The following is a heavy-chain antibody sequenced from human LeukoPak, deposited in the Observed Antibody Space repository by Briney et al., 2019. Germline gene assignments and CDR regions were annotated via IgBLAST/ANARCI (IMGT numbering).Heavy chain of an antibody. CDR3: ARGYCSSTSCYDYFDY. Sequence: ASVKVSCTASRYTFTGYYMHWVRQAPGPGLEWMGWINPNSGGTNYAQTFQGRVTMTSDTTISTAYMELSRLRSDDTAVYYCARGYCSSTSCYDYFDYWGQGTLVTVSS. CDR1: RYTFTGYY. CDR2: INPNSGGT. V-gene: IGHV1-2*02. J-gene: IGHJ4*02. D-gene: IGHD2-2*01.